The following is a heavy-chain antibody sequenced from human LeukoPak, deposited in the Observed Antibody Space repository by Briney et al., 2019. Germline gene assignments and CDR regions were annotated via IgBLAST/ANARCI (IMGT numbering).Heavy chain of an antibody. V-gene: IGHV4-39*02. J-gene: IGHJ4*02. CDR2: IYYSGNT. CDR3: ARDYSGAGTVGATSGY. CDR1: GGSISSSSFY. Sequence: NSSETLSLTCSVSGGSISSSSFYWGWIRQPPGKGLEWIGTIYYSGNTFYNPSLKSRVTISVDTSKNQFSMKLTSVTATDTAMYYCARDYSGAGTVGATSGYWGQGTLVTVSS. D-gene: IGHD1-26*01.